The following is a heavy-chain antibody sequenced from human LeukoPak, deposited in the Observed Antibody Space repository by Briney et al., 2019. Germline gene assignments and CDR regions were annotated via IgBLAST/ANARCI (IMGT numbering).Heavy chain of an antibody. V-gene: IGHV4-59*08. CDR2: VYSSGST. D-gene: IGHD2-2*01. Sequence: LETLSLTCTVSDGSISSHYWSWIRQPPGKGLEWIGYVYSSGSTNHNPSLKSRVTISVDTSKNQFSLKLSSVTAADTAVYYCARHGDYYCRSTSCFDYWGQGTLVTVSS. CDR3: ARHGDYYCRSTSCFDY. CDR1: DGSISSHY. J-gene: IGHJ4*02.